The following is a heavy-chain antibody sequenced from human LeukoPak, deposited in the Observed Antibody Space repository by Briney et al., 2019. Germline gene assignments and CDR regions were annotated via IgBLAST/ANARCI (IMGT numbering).Heavy chain of an antibody. D-gene: IGHD3-3*01. V-gene: IGHV4-39*01. CDR1: GGSISSSSYY. CDR3: ASSRLRFLEWLSPDDAFDI. Sequence: SETLSLTCTVSGGSISSSSYYWGWIRQPPGKGLEWIGSIYYSGSTYYNPSLKSRVTISVAPSKKQFSLKLSSVTAADTAVYYCASSRLRFLEWLSPDDAFDIWGQGTMVTVSS. J-gene: IGHJ3*02. CDR2: IYYSGST.